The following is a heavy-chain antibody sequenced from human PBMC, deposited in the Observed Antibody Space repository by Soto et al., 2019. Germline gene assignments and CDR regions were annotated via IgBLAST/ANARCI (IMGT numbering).Heavy chain of an antibody. CDR2: ISLRNGRT. Sequence: ASVKVSCKTSGYIFTNYNIAWARQAPGQGPEWMGWISLRNGRTNYAEKFQGRATLTTDTSTTTAYMELRSLRSDDTAVYYCVRDEVATSGGDFRHWS. V-gene: IGHV1-18*01. CDR3: VRDEVATSGGDFRH. CDR1: GYIFTNYN. J-gene: IGHJ1*01.